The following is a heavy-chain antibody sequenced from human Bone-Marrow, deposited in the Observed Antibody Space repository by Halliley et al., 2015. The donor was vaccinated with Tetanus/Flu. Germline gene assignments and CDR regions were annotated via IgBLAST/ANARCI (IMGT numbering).Heavy chain of an antibody. Sequence: SLRLSCAASGFTFDDHGMNWVRQAPGKGLEWVSGINWNGGSTGYADSVKGRFTISRDNAKNSLYLQMNSLRAEDTALYHCARASGIHYDSSGYVSWGQGTLVTVSS. V-gene: IGHV3-20*01. CDR2: INWNGGST. CDR1: GFTFDDHG. J-gene: IGHJ5*02. CDR3: ARASGIHYDSSGYVS. D-gene: IGHD3-22*01.